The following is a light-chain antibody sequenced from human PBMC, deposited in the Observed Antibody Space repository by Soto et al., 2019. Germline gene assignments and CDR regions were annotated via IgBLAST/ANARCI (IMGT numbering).Light chain of an antibody. CDR3: QKRGNWPQ. CDR1: QSISNY. V-gene: IGKV3-11*01. CDR2: DAS. J-gene: IGKJ5*01. Sequence: IVLTQSPATLSFSAWYPSTLSFRASQSISNYLAWYQHKPGQAPRLLIFDASNRATGIPARFSGSGSGTDFTPTISGLEPEDFAIYYCQKRGNWPQFGQGTRLEN.